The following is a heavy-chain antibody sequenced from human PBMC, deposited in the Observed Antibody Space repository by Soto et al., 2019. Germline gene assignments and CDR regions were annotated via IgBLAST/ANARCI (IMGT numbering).Heavy chain of an antibody. D-gene: IGHD3-3*01. CDR1: GGTFSSYT. CDR3: ARGAKGDFWSP. J-gene: IGHJ5*02. CDR2: IIPILGIA. V-gene: IGHV1-69*02. Sequence: QVQLVQSGAEVKKPGSSVKVSCKASGGTFSSYTISWVRQAPGQGLEWMGRIIPILGIANYAQKFQGRVTITADKSSSTAYMVLSSLRSEDTAVYYCARGAKGDFWSPWGQGTLVTVSS.